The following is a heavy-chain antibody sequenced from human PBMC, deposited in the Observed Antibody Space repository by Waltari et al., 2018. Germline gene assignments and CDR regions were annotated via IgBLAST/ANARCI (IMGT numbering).Heavy chain of an antibody. D-gene: IGHD3-22*01. CDR1: GGSISSYS. CDR3: ARVSTMIVVVTSAYAFDI. Sequence: QVQLQESGPGLVKPSETLSLTCTVSGGSISSYSWSWIRQPPGKGLEWIGYIYYSGSTNYNPSLKSRVTISVDTSKNQFSLKLSSVTAADTAVYYCARVSTMIVVVTSAYAFDIWGQGTMVTVSS. V-gene: IGHV4-59*01. CDR2: IYYSGST. J-gene: IGHJ3*02.